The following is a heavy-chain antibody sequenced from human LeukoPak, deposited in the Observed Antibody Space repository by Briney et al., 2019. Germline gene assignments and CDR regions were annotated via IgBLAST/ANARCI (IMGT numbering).Heavy chain of an antibody. CDR1: GYTFTTYY. CDR3: ACLPYAFDI. Sequence: ASVKVSCKASGYTFTTYYIHWVRQAPGQGLEWMALINPSGGSTHYAQKFQGRVTVTRDTSTSTVYMELNSLRSEDTAVYYCACLPYAFDIWGQGTMVTVSS. V-gene: IGHV1-46*01. J-gene: IGHJ3*02. CDR2: INPSGGST.